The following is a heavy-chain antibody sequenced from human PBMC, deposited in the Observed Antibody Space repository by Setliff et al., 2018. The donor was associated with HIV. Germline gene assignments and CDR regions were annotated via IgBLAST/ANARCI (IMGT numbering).Heavy chain of an antibody. V-gene: IGHV4-59*11. J-gene: IGHJ4*02. Sequence: SETLSLTCAVSGGSISGHYWSWIRQPPGKGLEWIGYIHHSGGTQYNPSLMSRLTMSVDSSKNQFSLSLSSVTAADTAVYYCARLPDINSWPFDYWARGTLVTVSS. CDR2: IHHSGGT. CDR3: ARLPDINSWPFDY. D-gene: IGHD6-13*01. CDR1: GGSISGHY.